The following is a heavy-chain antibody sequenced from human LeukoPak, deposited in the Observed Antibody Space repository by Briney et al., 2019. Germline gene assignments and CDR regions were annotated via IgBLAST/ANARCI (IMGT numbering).Heavy chain of an antibody. CDR1: GYTFTSYG. V-gene: IGHV1-18*01. D-gene: IGHD3-22*01. J-gene: IGHJ4*02. CDR3: ARDTYYYDSSGYFKRREGSDY. Sequence: ASVKVSCKASGYTFTSYGISWVRQAPGQGLEWMGWISAYNGNTNYAQKLQGRVTMTTDTSTSTAYMELRSLRSDDTAVYYCARDTYYYDSSGYFKRREGSDYWGQGTLVTVSS. CDR2: ISAYNGNT.